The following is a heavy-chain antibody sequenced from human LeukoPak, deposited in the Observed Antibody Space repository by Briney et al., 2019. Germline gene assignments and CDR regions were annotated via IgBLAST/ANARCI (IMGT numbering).Heavy chain of an antibody. CDR3: AREQRYYDSSGSDY. CDR2: INSDGSST. V-gene: IGHV3-74*01. D-gene: IGHD3-22*01. Sequence: GGSLRLSCAASGFTFSSYWMRWVRQAPGKGLVWVSRINSDGSSTSYGDSVKGRFPISRDNAKNTLYLQMNSLRAEDTAVYYCAREQRYYDSSGSDYWGQGTLVTVSS. CDR1: GFTFSSYW. J-gene: IGHJ4*02.